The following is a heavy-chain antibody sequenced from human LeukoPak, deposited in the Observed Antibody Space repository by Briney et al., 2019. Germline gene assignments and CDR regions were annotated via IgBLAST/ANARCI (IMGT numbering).Heavy chain of an antibody. CDR1: GFTFSSYA. J-gene: IGHJ4*02. Sequence: PGGSLRLSCAASGFTFSSYAMSWVSQAPGKGLEWVSAISGSGDSTYYADSVKGRFTISRDNSKNTLFLQMNSLRAEDTALYYCAKVIVVAASPKGPFDYWGQGTLVTVSS. V-gene: IGHV3-23*01. D-gene: IGHD2-15*01. CDR3: AKVIVVAASPKGPFDY. CDR2: ISGSGDST.